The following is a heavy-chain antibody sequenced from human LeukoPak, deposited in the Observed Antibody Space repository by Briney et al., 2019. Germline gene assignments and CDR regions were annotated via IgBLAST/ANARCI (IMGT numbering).Heavy chain of an antibody. J-gene: IGHJ4*02. D-gene: IGHD2-2*01. CDR1: GGSIRNYY. V-gene: IGHV4-59*01. CDR2: AYYTGTS. CDR3: ATVSGTSSILY. Sequence: SETLSLTCTVSGGSIRNYYWSWIRQPPGKGLEWLGYAYYTGTSKYNPSLKSRLNISVDTSKNQFSLRLTSVTAADTAVNYCATVSGTSSILYWGQGTLVIVSS.